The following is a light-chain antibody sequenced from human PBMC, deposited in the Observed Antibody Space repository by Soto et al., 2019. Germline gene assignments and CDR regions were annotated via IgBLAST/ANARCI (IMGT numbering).Light chain of an antibody. CDR1: QSVSSSY. V-gene: IGKV3-20*01. J-gene: IGKJ4*01. Sequence: EIVLTQSPGTLSLSPGERATLSCRASQSVSSSYLAWYQQKPGQAPRLLIYGASSRATGIPDRFSGSGSGTDFTLTISRLEPEDFAVCYCHQYDSSPLTFGGGTKLEIK. CDR3: HQYDSSPLT. CDR2: GAS.